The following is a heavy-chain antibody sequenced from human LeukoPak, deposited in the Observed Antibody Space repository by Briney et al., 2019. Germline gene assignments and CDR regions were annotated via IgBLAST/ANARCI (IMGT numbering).Heavy chain of an antibody. CDR3: ARVPGVQLERRYYFDF. Sequence: GGSLRLSCAASGLTFSGYIMNWVRQAPGKGLEWVSSISSVGSYIYYADSVKGRFTISRDNAKNSLYLQMNSLRAEDTAVYYCARVPGVQLERRYYFDFWGQGTLVTVSS. V-gene: IGHV3-21*01. CDR2: ISSVGSYI. J-gene: IGHJ4*02. CDR1: GLTFSGYI. D-gene: IGHD1-1*01.